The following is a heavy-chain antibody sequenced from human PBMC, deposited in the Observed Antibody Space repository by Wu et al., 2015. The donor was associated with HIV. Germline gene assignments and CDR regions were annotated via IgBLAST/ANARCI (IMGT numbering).Heavy chain of an antibody. CDR2: IIPVFGTS. Sequence: QVQLVQSGAEVQKPGSSVKVSCKASGGTFSSYGISWVRQAPGQGLEWMGRIIPVFGTSITAQSFQGRVTITADEVTNTAYMELSSLRSEDTAVYYCARVPPIATAGTPFDIWGRRDVWSPSLQ. CDR3: ARVPPIATAGTPFDI. D-gene: IGHD6-25*01. V-gene: IGHV1-69*13. CDR1: GGTFSSYG. J-gene: IGHJ3*02.